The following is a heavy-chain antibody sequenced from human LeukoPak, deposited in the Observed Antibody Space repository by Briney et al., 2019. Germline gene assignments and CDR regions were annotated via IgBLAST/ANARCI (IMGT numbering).Heavy chain of an antibody. D-gene: IGHD3-16*01. CDR2: ISSSSSYI. V-gene: IGHV3-21*01. J-gene: IGHJ1*01. Sequence: AGGSLRLSCAASGFTFSSYSMNWVRQAPGKGLEWASSISSSSSYIYYADSVKGRFTISRDNAKNSLYLQMNSLRAEDTAVYYCARRRGGVSTIGYWGQGTLVTVSS. CDR1: GFTFSSYS. CDR3: ARRRGGVSTIGY.